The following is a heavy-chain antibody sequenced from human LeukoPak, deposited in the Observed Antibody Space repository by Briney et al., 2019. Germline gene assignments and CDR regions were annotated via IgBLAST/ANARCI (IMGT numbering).Heavy chain of an antibody. V-gene: IGHV1-18*01. CDR1: GYTFTSYG. D-gene: IGHD6-19*01. CDR3: ARGPTMYSSGWYGDY. J-gene: IGHJ4*02. CDR2: ISAYNGNT. Sequence: ASVKVSCKASGYTFTSYGISWLRQAPGQGLEWMGWISAYNGNTNYAQKLQGRVTMTTDTSTSTAYMELRSLRSDDTAVYYCARGPTMYSSGWYGDYWGQGTLVTVSS.